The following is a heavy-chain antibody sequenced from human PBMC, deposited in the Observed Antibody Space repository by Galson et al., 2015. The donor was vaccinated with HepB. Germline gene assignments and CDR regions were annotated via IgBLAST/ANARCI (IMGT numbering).Heavy chain of an antibody. Sequence: SETLSLTCIVSGGSIGLYYWSWMRQSPGKGLEWIGYINYNGSVNYNPSLRRRVTLSVDTSKNQFSLKMRSVTSADTAVYYCVRDRWVVAPPAAKYYYGMDVWGQGTTVTVSS. CDR3: VRDRWVVAPPAAKYYYGMDV. V-gene: IGHV4-59*01. D-gene: IGHD2-15*01. CDR1: GGSIGLYY. J-gene: IGHJ6*02. CDR2: INYNGSV.